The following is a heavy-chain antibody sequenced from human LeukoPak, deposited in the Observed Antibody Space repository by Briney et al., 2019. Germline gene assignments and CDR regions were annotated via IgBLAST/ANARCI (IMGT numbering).Heavy chain of an antibody. V-gene: IGHV4-61*02. D-gene: IGHD3-16*01. CDR1: GGSISSDRFY. J-gene: IGHJ4*02. CDR3: ARVPDWTYVPDY. Sequence: PSETLSLTCTVSGGSISSDRFYWTCVRQPAGKRLEWIGRIKSSNTNYNPSLKSRVSISLDTSTNQFSLKLSSLTAADTAVYYCARVPDWTYVPDYWGQGTLVTVSS. CDR2: IKSSNT.